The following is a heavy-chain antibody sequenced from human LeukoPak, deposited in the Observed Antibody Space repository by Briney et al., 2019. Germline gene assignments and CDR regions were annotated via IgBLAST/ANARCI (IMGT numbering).Heavy chain of an antibody. CDR3: ARGNMVRGAHDY. CDR1: GGSISSSSYY. V-gene: IGHV4-39*07. J-gene: IGHJ4*02. CDR2: IYYSGST. D-gene: IGHD3-10*01. Sequence: SETLSLTCTVSGGSISSSSYYWGWIRQPPGKGLEWIGSIYYSGSTYYYPSLRSRVTISVDTSKNQFSLKLSSVTAADTAVYYCARGNMVRGAHDYWGQGTLVTVSS.